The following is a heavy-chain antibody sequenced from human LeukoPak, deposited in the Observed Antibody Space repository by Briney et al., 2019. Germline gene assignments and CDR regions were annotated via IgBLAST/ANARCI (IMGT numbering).Heavy chain of an antibody. CDR2: IYYSGST. D-gene: IGHD3-10*01. Sequence: SETLSLTCTVSGGSISSGGYYWSWIRQHPGKGLEWIGYIYYSGSTYYNPPLKSRVTISVDTSKNQFSLKLSSVTAADTAVYYCARGRDYYGSGSYYFDYWGQGTLVTVSS. V-gene: IGHV4-31*03. CDR1: GGSISSGGYY. CDR3: ARGRDYYGSGSYYFDY. J-gene: IGHJ4*02.